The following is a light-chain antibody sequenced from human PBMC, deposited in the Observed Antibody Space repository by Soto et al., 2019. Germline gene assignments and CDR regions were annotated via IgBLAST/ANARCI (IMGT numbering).Light chain of an antibody. CDR3: QQHSNWART. J-gene: IGKJ1*01. Sequence: EIFMTQSPGALSLSPGERATLSCRASQSVSTGLGCYQQKPGQAPRLLIYDAANRATGIPARFSGGGSGTKLSITISSLVPEDVAAYYCQQHSNWARTFGQGTKVDIK. V-gene: IGKV3-11*01. CDR1: QSVSTG. CDR2: DAA.